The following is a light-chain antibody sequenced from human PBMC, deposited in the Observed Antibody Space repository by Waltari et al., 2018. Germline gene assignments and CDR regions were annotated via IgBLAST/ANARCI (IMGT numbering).Light chain of an antibody. Sequence: EIVMTQSPATLPVSPGERATLSCRASQSVSSNLACYQQKPGQAPRLLIYGASTRATDIPARFSGSGSGTELTLTISSLQSEDFAVYYCQQYNNWPHTFGQGTKLEIK. CDR3: QQYNNWPHT. CDR2: GAS. J-gene: IGKJ2*01. CDR1: QSVSSN. V-gene: IGKV3-15*01.